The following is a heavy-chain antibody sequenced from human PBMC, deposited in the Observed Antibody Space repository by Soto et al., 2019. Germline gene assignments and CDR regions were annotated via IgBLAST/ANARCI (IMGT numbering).Heavy chain of an antibody. J-gene: IGHJ4*02. V-gene: IGHV3-23*01. CDR2: INGGGDNT. CDR3: AKVDRHTGWNY. Sequence: EVQLLESGGGLVQPGGSLRLSCTASGFTFTMSWVRQAPGKGLEWVSAINGGGDNTYYADSVKGRFTISRDNSKNTLYLQMDSLRAEDTALYYCAKVDRHTGWNYWGQGTLVTVSS. CDR1: GFTFT. D-gene: IGHD6-19*01.